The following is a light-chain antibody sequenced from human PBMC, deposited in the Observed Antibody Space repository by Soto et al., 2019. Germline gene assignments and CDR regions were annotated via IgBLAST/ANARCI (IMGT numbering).Light chain of an antibody. J-gene: IGKJ1*01. CDR1: QSISSN. CDR3: QQYNDWSPT. V-gene: IGKV3-15*01. CDR2: GAS. Sequence: EVVMTQSPATLSVSPGERVTLSCSASQSISSNLAWYQLKAGQTPRLLVYGASTRATGFPGKFSGSGSGTEFTLTISDLQSEDVAVYFCQQYNDWSPTFGHGTKVEI.